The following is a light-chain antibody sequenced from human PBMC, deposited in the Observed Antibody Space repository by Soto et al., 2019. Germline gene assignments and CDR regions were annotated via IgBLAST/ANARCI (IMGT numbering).Light chain of an antibody. CDR3: QQYGRSKRWT. Sequence: EVVLTQSPGTLSLSPEERATLSCRASQAITGTYLAWYQQKPGQAPRLLIHGASTRATGVPDRFSGGGTGTDFSLNISRLEPEDFAVYYCQQYGRSKRWTFGQGTKIEV. V-gene: IGKV3-20*01. CDR1: QAITGTY. J-gene: IGKJ1*01. CDR2: GAS.